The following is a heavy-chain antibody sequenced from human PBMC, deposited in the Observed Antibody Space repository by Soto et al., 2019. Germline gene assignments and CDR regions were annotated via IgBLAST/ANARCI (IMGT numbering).Heavy chain of an antibody. CDR1: GYTFTSYD. D-gene: IGHD6-19*01. CDR2: MNPNSGNT. J-gene: IGHJ6*03. V-gene: IGHV1-8*01. CDR3: ARGHSSGWYPPYYYYYYYMDV. Sequence: ASVKVSCKASGYTFTSYDINWVRQATGQGLEWMGWMNPNSGNTGYAQKFQGRVTMTRNTSISTAYMELSSLRSEDMAVYYCARGHSSGWYPPYYYYYYYMDVWGKGTTVTVSS.